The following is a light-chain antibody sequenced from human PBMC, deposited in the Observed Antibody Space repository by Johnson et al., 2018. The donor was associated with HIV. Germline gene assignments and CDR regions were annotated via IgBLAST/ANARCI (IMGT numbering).Light chain of an antibody. CDR2: ENN. J-gene: IGLJ1*01. V-gene: IGLV1-51*01. CDR1: SSNIGNNY. Sequence: QSVLTQPPSVSAAPGQKVTISCSGSSSNIGNNYVSWYQQLPGTATKLLIYENNKRPSGIPDRFSGSKSGTSTTLGITGLQTGDEADYYCGTWDSSLSALNYVFGTVTKVTVL. CDR3: GTWDSSLSALNYV.